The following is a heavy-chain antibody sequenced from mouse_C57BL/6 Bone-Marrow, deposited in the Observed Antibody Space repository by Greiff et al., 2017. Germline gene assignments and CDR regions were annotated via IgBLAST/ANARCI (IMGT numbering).Heavy chain of an antibody. J-gene: IGHJ2*01. V-gene: IGHV1-82*01. CDR3: ARPYYYGSSYFDY. CDR2: IYPGDGDT. CDR1: GYAFSSSW. D-gene: IGHD1-1*01. Sequence: VQLPESGPELVKPGASVKISCKASGYAFSSSWMNWVKQRPGKGLEWIGRIYPGDGDTNYNGKFKGKATLTADKSSSTAYMQLSSLTSEDSAVYFCARPYYYGSSYFDYWGQGTTLTVSS.